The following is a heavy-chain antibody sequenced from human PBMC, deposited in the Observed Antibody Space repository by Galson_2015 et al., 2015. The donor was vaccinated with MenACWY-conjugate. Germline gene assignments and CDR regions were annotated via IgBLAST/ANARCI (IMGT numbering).Heavy chain of an antibody. CDR1: GFTFSTYT. J-gene: IGHJ4*02. V-gene: IGHV3-23*01. Sequence: SLRLSCAASGFTFSTYTMSWVRQAPGKGLEWVSDISGRGGSTYYADSVKGRFTISRDNSKNTLYLQMNSLRAEDTAVYYCAKDGAALGPSQVDYWDQGTLVTVSS. CDR3: AKDGAALGPSQVDY. CDR2: ISGRGGST. D-gene: IGHD6-13*01.